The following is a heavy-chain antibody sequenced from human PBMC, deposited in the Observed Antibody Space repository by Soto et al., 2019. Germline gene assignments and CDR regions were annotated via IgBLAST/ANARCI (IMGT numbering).Heavy chain of an antibody. CDR1: GYDFTTYG. J-gene: IGHJ4*02. D-gene: IGHD1-1*01. CDR3: ARGRYVDY. Sequence: QVHLVQSGAEVKNPGASVKVSCKGSGYDFTTYGITWVRQAPGQGLEWMAWISAHNGNTNYAPNLQGRVTVTRDTSTSTADLELRSLRSDDTAVYYCARGRYVDYCGQGALVTVSS. V-gene: IGHV1-18*01. CDR2: ISAHNGNT.